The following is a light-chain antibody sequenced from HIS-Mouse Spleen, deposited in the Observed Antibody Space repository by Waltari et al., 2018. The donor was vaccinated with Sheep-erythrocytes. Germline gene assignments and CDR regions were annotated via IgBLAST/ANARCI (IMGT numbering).Light chain of an antibody. CDR2: DVS. V-gene: IGLV2-11*01. CDR3: CSYAGSYNHV. Sequence: QSALTQPRSVSGSPGQSVTISCTGTSSDVGGYNYVSWYQQHPGKAPKLMIYDVSKRTSGVPQLFSGSKSGNTASLTISGLQAEDEADYYCCSYAGSYNHVFATGTKVTVL. J-gene: IGLJ1*01. CDR1: SSDVGGYNY.